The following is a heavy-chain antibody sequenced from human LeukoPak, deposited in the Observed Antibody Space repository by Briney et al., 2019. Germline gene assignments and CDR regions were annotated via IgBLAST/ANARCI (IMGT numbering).Heavy chain of an antibody. D-gene: IGHD3-22*01. CDR3: ARGLPGVYYYDSSGYGGYAFDI. V-gene: IGHV4-4*07. J-gene: IGHJ3*02. CDR2: IYTSGST. Sequence: SETLSLTCTVSGGSISSYYWSWIRQPAGKGLEWIGRIYTSGSTNYNPSLKSRVTMSVDTSKNQFSLKLSSVTAADTAVYYCARGLPGVYYYDSSGYGGYAFDIWGQGTMVTVSS. CDR1: GGSISSYY.